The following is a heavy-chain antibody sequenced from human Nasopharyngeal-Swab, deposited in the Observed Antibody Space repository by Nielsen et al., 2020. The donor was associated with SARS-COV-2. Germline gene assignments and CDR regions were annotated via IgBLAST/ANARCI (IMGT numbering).Heavy chain of an antibody. V-gene: IGHV3-21*04. CDR3: AREYGTNWQHHFDY. D-gene: IGHD7-27*01. CDR1: GFTFSSYW. Sequence: GESLKISCAASGFTFSSYWMHWVRQAPGKGLECVSGIGGSGVKIYYAESVKGGFTISRDNSKNTLYLQMNSLRAEDTAVYYCAREYGTNWQHHFDYWGQGIPVTVSS. CDR2: IGGSGVKI. J-gene: IGHJ4*02.